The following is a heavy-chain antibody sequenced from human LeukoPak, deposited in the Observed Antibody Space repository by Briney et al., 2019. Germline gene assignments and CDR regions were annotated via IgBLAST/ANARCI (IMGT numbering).Heavy chain of an antibody. J-gene: IGHJ4*02. CDR3: ARDLRVGAINFDY. Sequence: RPGGSLTLSCEASGFTFSSYEMNWVRQAPGKGLEWVSYISSSGSAIYYADSVKGRFTISRDNAKNSLYLQMNSLRAEDTAVYFCARDLRVGAINFDYWGQGTPVTVSS. CDR1: GFTFSSYE. CDR2: ISSSGSAI. D-gene: IGHD1-26*01. V-gene: IGHV3-48*03.